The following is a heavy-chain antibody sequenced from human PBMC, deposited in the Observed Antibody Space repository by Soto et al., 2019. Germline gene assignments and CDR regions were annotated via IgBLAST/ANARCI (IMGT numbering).Heavy chain of an antibody. CDR1: GYTLTSYG. V-gene: IGHV1-18*04. Sequence: ASVKVSCKASGYTLTSYGIRWVRQAPGQGLEWMGWISAYNGNTNYAQKLQGRVTMTTDTSTSTAYMELRSLRSEDTAVYYCASWGIQLWLWTDYWGQGTLVTVSS. J-gene: IGHJ4*02. D-gene: IGHD5-18*01. CDR2: ISAYNGNT. CDR3: ASWGIQLWLWTDY.